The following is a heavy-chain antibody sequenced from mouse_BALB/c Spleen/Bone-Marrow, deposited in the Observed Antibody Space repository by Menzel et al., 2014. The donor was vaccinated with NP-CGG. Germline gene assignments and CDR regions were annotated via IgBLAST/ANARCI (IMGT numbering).Heavy chain of an antibody. Sequence: VKFQESGAELVKPGASVKLSCKASGYTFTSYYMYWVKQRPGQGLEWIGEINPSNGGTNFNEKFKSKATLTVDKSSSTAYMQLSSLTSEDSAVYYCTREGDSPFAYWGQGTLVTVSA. J-gene: IGHJ3*01. V-gene: IGHV1S81*02. CDR2: INPSNGGT. CDR1: GYTFTSYY. CDR3: TREGDSPFAY. D-gene: IGHD2-13*01.